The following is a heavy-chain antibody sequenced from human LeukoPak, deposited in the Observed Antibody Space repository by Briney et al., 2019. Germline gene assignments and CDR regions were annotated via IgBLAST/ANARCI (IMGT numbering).Heavy chain of an antibody. V-gene: IGHV4-4*07. CDR2: IYTSGST. CDR1: GGSISGYY. J-gene: IGHJ4*02. Sequence: PSETLSLTCTVSGGSISGYYWNWIRQPAGKGLEWIRRIYTSGSTNYNPSLKSRVTMSVDTSKNQFSLKLFSVTAADTAVYYCARDLGGYNYGYSFDYWGQGTLVTVSS. D-gene: IGHD5-18*01. CDR3: ARDLGGYNYGYSFDY.